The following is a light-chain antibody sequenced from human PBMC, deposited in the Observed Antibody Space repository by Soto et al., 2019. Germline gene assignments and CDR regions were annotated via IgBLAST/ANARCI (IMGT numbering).Light chain of an antibody. Sequence: AILLTRSPSSLSASVGDRVTITCRASQGIDSSFAWYQQKPGKAPKLLIYAASSLQSGVPSRFSGSGSGTDFTLTISSLQPEDFAVYYCQQYGSTPWTFGQGTKVDIK. CDR1: QGIDSS. J-gene: IGKJ1*01. CDR2: AAS. V-gene: IGKV1-13*02. CDR3: QQYGSTPWT.